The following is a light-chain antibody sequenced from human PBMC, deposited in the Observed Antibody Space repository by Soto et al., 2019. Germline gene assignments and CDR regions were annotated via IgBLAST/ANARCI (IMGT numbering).Light chain of an antibody. CDR1: SGHSNYA. V-gene: IGLV4-69*01. J-gene: IGLJ2*01. CDR2: LNSDGSH. Sequence: QPVLTQSPSASASLGASVKLTCTLSSGHSNYAIAWHQQQPEKGPRYLMKLNSDGSHSKGDGIPDRFSGSSSGAERYLTISSLQSEDEADYYCQTWGTYVVFGGGTKVTVL. CDR3: QTWGTYVV.